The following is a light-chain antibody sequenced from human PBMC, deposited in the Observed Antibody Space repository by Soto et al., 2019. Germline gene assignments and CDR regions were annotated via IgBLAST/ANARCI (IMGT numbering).Light chain of an antibody. CDR1: SSDIGDYNY. CDR2: EVS. V-gene: IGLV2-14*01. CDR3: SSHTSSNSWV. Sequence: QSVLTQPASVSGSPGQSSTISCTGTSSDIGDYNYVSWYQHHPGKAPKLMIYEVSKRPSGISNRFSGSKSGNTASLTISGLQADDEADYYCSSHTSSNSWVFGGGTKLTVL. J-gene: IGLJ3*02.